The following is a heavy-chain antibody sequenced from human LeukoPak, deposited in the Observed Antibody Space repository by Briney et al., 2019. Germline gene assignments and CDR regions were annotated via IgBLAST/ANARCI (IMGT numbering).Heavy chain of an antibody. J-gene: IGHJ5*02. V-gene: IGHV1-69*13. D-gene: IGHD3-3*01. Sequence: GASVEVSCKASGGTFSSYAISWVRQAPGQGLEWMGGIIPIFGTANYAQKFRGRVTITADESTSTAYMELSSLRSEDTAVYYCAVTIFGVVRWFDPWGQGTLVTVSS. CDR2: IIPIFGTA. CDR3: AVTIFGVVRWFDP. CDR1: GGTFSSYA.